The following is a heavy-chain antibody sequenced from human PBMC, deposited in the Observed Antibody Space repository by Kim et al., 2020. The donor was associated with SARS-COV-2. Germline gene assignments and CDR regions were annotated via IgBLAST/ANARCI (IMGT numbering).Heavy chain of an antibody. J-gene: IGHJ4*02. CDR3: ARGPRSKIPLIQSTLDY. CDR1: GFTFSSYA. V-gene: IGHV3-30-3*01. CDR2: ISYDGSNK. D-gene: IGHD4-4*01. Sequence: GGSLRLSCAASGFTFSSYAMHWVRQAPGKGLEWVAVISYDGSNKYYADSVKGRFTISRDNSKNTLYLQMNSLRAEDTAVYYCARGPRSKIPLIQSTLDYWGQGTLVTVSS.